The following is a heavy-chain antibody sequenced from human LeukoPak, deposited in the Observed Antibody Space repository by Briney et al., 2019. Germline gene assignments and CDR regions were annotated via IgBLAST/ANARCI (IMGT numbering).Heavy chain of an antibody. CDR1: GFTFSSYG. J-gene: IGHJ3*02. V-gene: IGHV3-33*06. Sequence: GGSLRLSCAASGFTFSSYGMHWVRQAPGKGLEWVAVIWYDGSNKYYADSVKGRFTISRDNSKNTLYLQMNSLRAEDTAVYYCAKEQEEGAFDIWGQGTMVTVSS. CDR2: IWYDGSNK. CDR3: AKEQEEGAFDI.